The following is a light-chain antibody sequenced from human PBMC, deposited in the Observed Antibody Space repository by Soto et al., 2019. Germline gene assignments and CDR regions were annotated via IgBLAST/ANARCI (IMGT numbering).Light chain of an antibody. V-gene: IGKV3-15*01. CDR1: QSVSSN. J-gene: IGKJ1*01. Sequence: EVVMTQSPATLSVSLGDRATLSCRASQSVSSNLAWYQQKPGQAPRLLIYGASTRATGIPARFSGSGSGTDFTLTISSLEPEDFAVYYCQQRSNWPPTFGQGTKVDNK. CDR2: GAS. CDR3: QQRSNWPPT.